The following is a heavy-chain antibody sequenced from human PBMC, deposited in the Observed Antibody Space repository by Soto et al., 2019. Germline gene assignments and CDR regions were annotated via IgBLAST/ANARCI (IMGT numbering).Heavy chain of an antibody. J-gene: IGHJ5*02. CDR2: ISYDGENQ. V-gene: IGHV3-30*04. D-gene: IGHD3-10*01. CDR3: VSPHSESSNAFDL. Sequence: GSLRLSCAASGFSFSHYAMHWVRQPPGKGLEWVALISYDGENQYFTDSVGGRFTISRDNSKTAVYLEMNNLRLDDTATYYCVSPHSESSNAFDLWGQGTLVTVSS. CDR1: GFSFSHYA.